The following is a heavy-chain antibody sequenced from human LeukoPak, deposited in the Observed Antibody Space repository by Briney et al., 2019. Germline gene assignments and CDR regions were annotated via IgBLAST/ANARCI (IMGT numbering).Heavy chain of an antibody. D-gene: IGHD1-20*01. V-gene: IGHV1-18*01. CDR3: ARAGGGDNWNHFDY. CDR2: ISAYNGNT. Sequence: GASVKVSCKASGYTFTSYGIGWVRQAPGQGLEWMGWISAYNGNTNYAQKLQGRVTMTTDTSTSTAYMELRSLRSDDTAVYYCARAGGGDNWNHFDYWGQGTLVTVSS. CDR1: GYTFTSYG. J-gene: IGHJ4*02.